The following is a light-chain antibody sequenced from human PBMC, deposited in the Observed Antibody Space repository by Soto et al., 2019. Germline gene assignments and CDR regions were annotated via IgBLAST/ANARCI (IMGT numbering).Light chain of an antibody. Sequence: EFVFTRGLGTLSFSPVKRPTLSCKASQTFRNNYLVWYQQKPCHDPRLLIYDASSRATGIPDSFSGGGSGTDFTLTISRLEPEDFAVYYCQQFSSYPLTFCGGTKVDIK. J-gene: IGKJ4*01. CDR1: QTFRNNY. CDR2: DAS. V-gene: IGKV3-20*01. CDR3: QQFSSYPLT.